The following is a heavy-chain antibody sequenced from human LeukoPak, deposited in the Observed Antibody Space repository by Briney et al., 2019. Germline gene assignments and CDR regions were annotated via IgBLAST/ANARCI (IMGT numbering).Heavy chain of an antibody. V-gene: IGHV4-59*01. J-gene: IGHJ4*02. CDR3: ARRSMVRGVIFDY. Sequence: SETLSLTCTVPGGPISSYYWSWIRQPPGKGLEWIGYIYYSGSTNYNPSLKSRVTISVDTSKNQFSLKLSSVAAADTAVYYCARRSMVRGVIFDYWGQGTLVTVSS. CDR2: IYYSGST. D-gene: IGHD3-10*01. CDR1: GGPISSYY.